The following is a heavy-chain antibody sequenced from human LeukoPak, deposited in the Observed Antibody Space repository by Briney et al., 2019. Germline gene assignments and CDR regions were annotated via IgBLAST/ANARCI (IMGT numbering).Heavy chain of an antibody. D-gene: IGHD2-2*01. CDR2: IYYSGST. V-gene: IGHV4-39*07. Sequence: PSETLSLTCTVSGGSISSSSYYWGWIRQPPGKGLEWIGSIYYSGSTYYNPSLKSRVTISVDTSKNQFSLKLSSVTAADTAVYYCARDLPVVPAALYNWFDPWGQGTLVTVSS. CDR3: ARDLPVVPAALYNWFDP. CDR1: GGSISSSSYY. J-gene: IGHJ5*02.